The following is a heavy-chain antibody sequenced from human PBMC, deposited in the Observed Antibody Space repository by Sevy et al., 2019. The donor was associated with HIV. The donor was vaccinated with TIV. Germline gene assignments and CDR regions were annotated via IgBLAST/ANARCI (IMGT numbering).Heavy chain of an antibody. CDR3: AKGEVEEIQPSGY. CDR1: GFTFGSHG. V-gene: IGHV3-33*03. J-gene: IGHJ4*02. D-gene: IGHD5-18*01. Sequence: GGSLRLSCAASGFTFGSHGMHWVRQAPGKGLEWVAVIWYDGSKSHYAESVRGRFIISRDNPKNTLYLQMNSLRAEDTAVYYCAKGEVEEIQPSGYWGQGTLVTVSS. CDR2: IWYDGSKS.